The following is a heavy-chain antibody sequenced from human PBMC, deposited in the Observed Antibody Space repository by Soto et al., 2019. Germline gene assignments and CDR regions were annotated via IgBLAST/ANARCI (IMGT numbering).Heavy chain of an antibody. V-gene: IGHV1-2*04. CDR2: INPNSGGT. CDR1: GYTFTGYY. CDR3: ARDPHPYCGGDCNYYYGMDV. Sequence: GASVKVSCKASGYTFTGYYMHWVRQAPGQGLEWMGWINPNSGGTNYAQKFQGWVTMTRDTSISTAYMELSRLRSDDTAVYYCARDPHPYCGGDCNYYYGMDVWGQGTTVTVS. J-gene: IGHJ6*02. D-gene: IGHD2-21*02.